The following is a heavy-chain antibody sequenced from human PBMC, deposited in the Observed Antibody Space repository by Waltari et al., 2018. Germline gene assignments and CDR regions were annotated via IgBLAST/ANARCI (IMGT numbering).Heavy chain of an antibody. J-gene: IGHJ2*01. CDR2: ISISSSI. Sequence: EKGLEWVAFISISSSIYYADSVKGRFTISRDNAKNSLYLQMNSLRVEDTAVYHCARDFRMTPHLVRYFDLWGRGTLVTVSS. D-gene: IGHD2-15*01. CDR3: ARDFRMTPHLVRYFDL. V-gene: IGHV3-48*01.